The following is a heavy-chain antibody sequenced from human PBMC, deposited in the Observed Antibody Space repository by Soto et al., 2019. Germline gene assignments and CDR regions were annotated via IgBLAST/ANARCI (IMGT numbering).Heavy chain of an antibody. CDR2: ISGSNGAT. CDR3: ARDSKWLIIKGNWFDS. CDR1: GYTFIDYG. Sequence: QVQLVQSGAEVKRPGASVKVSCKFSGYTFIDYGMTWVRQAPGKGLEGRGWISGSNGATNDAQKLQGRVALTTDTSTKTAYMELRSLRKDDTAVYYCARDSKWLIIKGNWFDSWGQGTLVTVSS. D-gene: IGHD5-12*01. V-gene: IGHV1-18*04. J-gene: IGHJ5*01.